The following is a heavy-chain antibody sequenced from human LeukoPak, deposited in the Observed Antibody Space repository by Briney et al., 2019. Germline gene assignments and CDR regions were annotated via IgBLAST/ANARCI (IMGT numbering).Heavy chain of an antibody. CDR2: INPSGGST. CDR1: GYTFTSYY. J-gene: IGHJ4*02. D-gene: IGHD3-10*01. CDR3: ARDLGHGSGSYPSLPDY. V-gene: IGHV1-46*01. Sequence: ASVKVSCKASGYTFTSYYMHWVRQAPGQGLEWMGIINPSGGSTSYAQKFQGRVTMTRDTSTSTVYMELSSLRSEDTAVYYCARDLGHGSGSYPSLPDYWGQGTLVTASS.